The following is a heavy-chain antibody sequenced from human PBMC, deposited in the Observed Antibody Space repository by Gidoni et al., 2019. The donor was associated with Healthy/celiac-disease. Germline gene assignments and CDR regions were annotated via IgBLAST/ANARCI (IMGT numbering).Heavy chain of an antibody. D-gene: IGHD6-13*01. Sequence: EVQLVESGGGLVKPGGSLRLSCAASGFTFSNAWMSWVRQAPGKGLEWVGRIKSKTDGGTTDYAAPVKGRFTISRDDSKNTLYLQMNSLKTEDTAVYYCTTKQQLGLKGLYYFDYWGQGTLVTVSS. J-gene: IGHJ4*02. CDR2: IKSKTDGGTT. CDR3: TTKQQLGLKGLYYFDY. V-gene: IGHV3-15*01. CDR1: GFTFSNAW.